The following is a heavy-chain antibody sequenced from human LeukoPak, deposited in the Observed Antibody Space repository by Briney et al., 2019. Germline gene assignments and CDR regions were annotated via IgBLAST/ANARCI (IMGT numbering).Heavy chain of an antibody. V-gene: IGHV3-9*01. Sequence: PGGSLRLSCEVSGFTFDKYGMHWVRQVPGKGLELGSGMTLDSGRIGYADSVKGRFTISRDKANNSVFLQMNNVRTEDTALYYGVKDMEPGGSGYWGPGTLVTVSS. J-gene: IGHJ4*02. D-gene: IGHD1-26*01. CDR3: VKDMEPGGSGY. CDR1: GFTFDKYG. CDR2: MTLDSGRI.